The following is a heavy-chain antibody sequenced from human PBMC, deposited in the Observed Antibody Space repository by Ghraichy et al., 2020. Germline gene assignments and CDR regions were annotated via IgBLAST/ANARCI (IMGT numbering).Heavy chain of an antibody. J-gene: IGHJ5*02. Sequence: SETLSLTCTVSGGSISSSSYYWGWIRQPPGKGLEWIGSIYYSGSTYYNPSLKSRVTISVDTSKNQFSLKLSSVTAADTAVYYCARQIYGDYADSWFDPWGQGTLVTVSS. CDR3: ARQIYGDYADSWFDP. V-gene: IGHV4-39*01. CDR1: GGSISSSSYY. CDR2: IYYSGST. D-gene: IGHD4-17*01.